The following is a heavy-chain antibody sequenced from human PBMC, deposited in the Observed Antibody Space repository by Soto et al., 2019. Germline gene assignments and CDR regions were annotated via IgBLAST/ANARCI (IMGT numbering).Heavy chain of an antibody. CDR3: AKDRHSSSWERGYFDY. CDR2: ISGSGGST. CDR1: GFTFSSYA. Sequence: GGSLRLSCAASGFTFSSYAMSWVRPAPGKGLEWVSAISGSGGSTYYADSVKGRFTISRDNSKNTLYLQMNSLRAEDTAVYYCAKDRHSSSWERGYFDYWGQGTLVTVSS. V-gene: IGHV3-23*01. J-gene: IGHJ4*02. D-gene: IGHD6-13*01.